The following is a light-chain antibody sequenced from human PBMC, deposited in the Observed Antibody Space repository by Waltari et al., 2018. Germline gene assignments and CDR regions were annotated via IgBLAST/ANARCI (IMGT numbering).Light chain of an antibody. V-gene: IGKV1-39*01. J-gene: IGKJ2*01. CDR2: GAS. CDR3: QQSYSIPNT. Sequence: DIQMTQSPSSLSASVGDRVTISCRASQGISSYLNWYQQIPGKAPKLLIYGASSLQSGVPSRFTGSGSGTDFTLTISSLQFEDFATYYCQQSYSIPNTFGQGTKLEI. CDR1: QGISSY.